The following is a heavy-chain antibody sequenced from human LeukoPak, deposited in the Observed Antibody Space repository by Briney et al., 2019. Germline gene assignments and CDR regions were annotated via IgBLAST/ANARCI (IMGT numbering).Heavy chain of an antibody. D-gene: IGHD4-17*01. CDR2: ISAYNGNT. Sequence: ASVKVSCKASGYTFTSYGISWVQQAPGQGLEWMGWISAYNGNTNYAQKLQGRVTMTTDTSTSTAYMELRSLRSDDTAVYYCARVARYGDYYYYYMDVWGKGTTVTVSS. CDR1: GYTFTSYG. J-gene: IGHJ6*03. V-gene: IGHV1-18*01. CDR3: ARVARYGDYYYYYMDV.